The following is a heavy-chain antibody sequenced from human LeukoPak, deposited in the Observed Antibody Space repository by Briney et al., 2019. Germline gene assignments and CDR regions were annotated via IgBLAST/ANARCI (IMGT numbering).Heavy chain of an antibody. Sequence: PGRSLRLSCAASGFTFDDYAMHWVRQAPGKGLEWVSGISWNSGSIGYADSVKGRFTISRDNAKNTLYLQMNSLRAEDTAVYYCARVGATVGYWGQGTLVTVSS. CDR3: ARVGATVGY. V-gene: IGHV3-9*01. CDR1: GFTFDDYA. CDR2: ISWNSGSI. J-gene: IGHJ4*02. D-gene: IGHD1-26*01.